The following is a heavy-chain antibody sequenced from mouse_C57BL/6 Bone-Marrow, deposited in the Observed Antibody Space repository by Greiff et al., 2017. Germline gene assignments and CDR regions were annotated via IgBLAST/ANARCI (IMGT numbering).Heavy chain of an antibody. CDR1: GFTFSSYA. Sequence: EVKLMESGGGLVKPGGSLKLSCAASGFTFSSYAMSWVRQTPEKRLEWVATISDGGSYTYYPDNVKGRFTISRDNAKNNLYLQMSHLKSEDTAMYYCARDPSVDYWGQGTSVTVSS. CDR2: ISDGGSYT. V-gene: IGHV5-4*01. J-gene: IGHJ4*01. CDR3: ARDPSVDY.